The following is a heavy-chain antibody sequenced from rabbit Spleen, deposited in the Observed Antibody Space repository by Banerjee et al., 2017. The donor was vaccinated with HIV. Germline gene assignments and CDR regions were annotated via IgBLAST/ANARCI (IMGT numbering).Heavy chain of an antibody. D-gene: IGHD1-1*01. Sequence: QSLEESGGDLVKPGASLTLTCTASGFSFSSVYYMCWVRQAPGKGLEWIGCIDTGSSGSTWYASWAKGRFTISKTSSTTVTLQVTSLTAADTATYFCARESAYYLTRLDLWGQGTLVTVS. CDR2: IDTGSSGST. V-gene: IGHV1S40*01. CDR1: GFSFSSVYY. CDR3: ARESAYYLTRLDL. J-gene: IGHJ3*01.